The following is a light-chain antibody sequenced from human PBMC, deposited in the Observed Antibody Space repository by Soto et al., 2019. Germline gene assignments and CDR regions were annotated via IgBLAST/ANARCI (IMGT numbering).Light chain of an antibody. CDR2: EVS. J-gene: IGLJ1*01. V-gene: IGLV2-8*01. CDR1: SSDVGAYNF. CDR3: SSYAGSNNYV. Sequence: QSVLTQPPSASGSPGQSVTIPCTGTSSDVGAYNFVSWHQQHPGKAPKLMIYEVSKRPSGVPDRFSGSKSGNTASLTVSGLQAEDEADYYCSSYAGSNNYVFGTGTKVTVL.